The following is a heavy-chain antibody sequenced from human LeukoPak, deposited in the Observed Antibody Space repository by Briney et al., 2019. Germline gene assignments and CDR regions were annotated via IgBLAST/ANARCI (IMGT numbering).Heavy chain of an antibody. CDR2: ISYDGSNK. Sequence: QPGGSLRLSCAASGFTFSSYAMHWVRQAPGKGLEWVAVISYDGSNKYYADSVKGRFTISRDNSKNTLYLQMNSLRAEDTAVYYCARDRVSYYDFWSGYSDAFDIWGRGTMVTVSS. D-gene: IGHD3-3*01. V-gene: IGHV3-30-3*01. CDR3: ARDRVSYYDFWSGYSDAFDI. CDR1: GFTFSSYA. J-gene: IGHJ3*02.